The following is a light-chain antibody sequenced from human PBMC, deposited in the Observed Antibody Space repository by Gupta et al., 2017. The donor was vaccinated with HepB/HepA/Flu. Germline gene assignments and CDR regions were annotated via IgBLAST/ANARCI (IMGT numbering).Light chain of an antibody. V-gene: IGKV3-20*01. CDR3: QQYDRLPRT. CDR2: GSS. Sequence: EIVLTQSPHTLSLSPEERVTPSCRASQSVSSSYLAWYQQKPGQAPRLLIYGSSNRATGIPERFSGSGSGTDFTLTISRLEPEDVAVYYCQQYDRLPRTFGQGSKVEV. CDR1: QSVSSSY. J-gene: IGKJ1*01.